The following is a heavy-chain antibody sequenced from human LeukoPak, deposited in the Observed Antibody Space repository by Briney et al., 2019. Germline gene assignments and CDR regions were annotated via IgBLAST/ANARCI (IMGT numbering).Heavy chain of an antibody. D-gene: IGHD3-22*01. V-gene: IGHV1-18*01. J-gene: IGHJ4*02. CDR1: GYTFTSYG. CDR3: ARDHDPLPHDREGQDY. Sequence: ASVKASCTASGYTFTSYGISWVRQAPGQGLEWMGWISAYNGNTNYAQKLQGRVTMTTDTSTSTAYMELRSLRSDDTAVYYCARDHDPLPHDREGQDYWGQGTLVTVSS. CDR2: ISAYNGNT.